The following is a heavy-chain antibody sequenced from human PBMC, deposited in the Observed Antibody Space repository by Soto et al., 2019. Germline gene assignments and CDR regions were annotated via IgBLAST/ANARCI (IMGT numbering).Heavy chain of an antibody. CDR2: IYYSGST. D-gene: IGHD3-3*01. J-gene: IGHJ5*02. Sequence: TLSLTFTVSGGSISSGDYYWSWIRQPPGKGLEWIGYIYYSGSTYYNPSLKSRVTISVDTSKNQFSLKLSSVTAADTAVYYCARSITIFGAYNWFDPWGQGTLVTVSS. CDR1: GGSISSGDYY. V-gene: IGHV4-30-4*01. CDR3: ARSITIFGAYNWFDP.